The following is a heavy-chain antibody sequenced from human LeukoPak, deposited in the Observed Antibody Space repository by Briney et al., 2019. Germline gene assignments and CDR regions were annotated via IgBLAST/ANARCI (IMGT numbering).Heavy chain of an antibody. CDR2: INHSGST. CDR1: GGSFSGYY. Sequence: SETLSLTCAVYGGSFSGYYWSWIRQPPGKGLEWIGEINHSGSTNYNPSLTSRVTISVDTSKNQFSLKLSSVTAADTAVYYCARGHASHIVVVPAAMSQNFDYWGQGTLVTVSS. V-gene: IGHV4-34*01. D-gene: IGHD2-2*01. J-gene: IGHJ4*02. CDR3: ARGHASHIVVVPAAMSQNFDY.